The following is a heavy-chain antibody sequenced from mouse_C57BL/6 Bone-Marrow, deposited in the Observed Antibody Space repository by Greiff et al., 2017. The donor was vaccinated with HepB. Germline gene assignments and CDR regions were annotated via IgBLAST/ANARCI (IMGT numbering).Heavy chain of an antibody. Sequence: EVQVVESEGGLVQPGSSMKLSCTASGFTFSDYYMAWVRQVPEKGLEWVANINYDGSSTYYLDSLKSRFIISRDNAKNILYLQMSSLKSEDTATYYCARDRPLYYGSSYWYFDVWGTGTTVTVSS. J-gene: IGHJ1*03. CDR2: INYDGSST. CDR3: ARDRPLYYGSSYWYFDV. V-gene: IGHV5-16*01. D-gene: IGHD1-1*01. CDR1: GFTFSDYY.